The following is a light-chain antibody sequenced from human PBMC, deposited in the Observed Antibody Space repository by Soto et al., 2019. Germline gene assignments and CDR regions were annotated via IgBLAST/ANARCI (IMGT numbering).Light chain of an antibody. J-gene: IGLJ2*01. Sequence: NFMLTQPHSVSESPGKTVTISCTRSSGSIASNDVQWYQQRPGSAPTTVIYENSQRPSGVPDRFSGSTDGSSNSASLTISGLQTEDEADYYCQSYDSSTVVFGGGTKLTVL. CDR3: QSYDSSTVV. CDR1: SGSIASND. CDR2: ENS. V-gene: IGLV6-57*04.